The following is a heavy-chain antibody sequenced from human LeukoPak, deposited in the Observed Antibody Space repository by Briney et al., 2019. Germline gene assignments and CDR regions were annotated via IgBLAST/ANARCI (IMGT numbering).Heavy chain of an antibody. CDR1: GFTSSDYC. V-gene: IGHV3-11*01. CDR2: ISKSGSTI. J-gene: IGHJ4*02. Sequence: GGSLRLSCEASGFTSSDYCMHWIRQAPGKGLEWVSYISKSGSTIYYADSVKGRFTISRDNAKNTLHLQMNSLRAEDTAVYYCARDRNYGAYFDYWGQGTLVTASS. D-gene: IGHD3-10*01. CDR3: ARDRNYGAYFDY.